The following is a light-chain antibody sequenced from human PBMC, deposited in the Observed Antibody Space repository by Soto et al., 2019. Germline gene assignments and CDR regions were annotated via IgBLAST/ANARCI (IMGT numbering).Light chain of an antibody. CDR2: KSS. V-gene: IGKV1-5*03. Sequence: DIQMTQSPSSLSASEGDRVTISFRASQGVSIWLAWYQQKPGRAPKLLIYKSSILESGVPSRFSGSGSGTEFTLTISSLQPDDFATYYCQQFNTSPWTFGQGTKVDIK. CDR3: QQFNTSPWT. J-gene: IGKJ1*01. CDR1: QGVSIW.